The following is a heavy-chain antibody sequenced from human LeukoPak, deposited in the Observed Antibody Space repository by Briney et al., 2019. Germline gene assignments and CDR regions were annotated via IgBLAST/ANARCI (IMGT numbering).Heavy chain of an antibody. CDR3: AKEYYYGSGSQEYYFEY. Sequence: HPGGSLRLSCAASGFTFSSYGLHWVRQAPGKGLEWEAVISYDGSNKYYADSVKGRFTISRDNYKNTLYLQMNSLRAEDTAEYHWAKEYYYGSGSQEYYFEYWGQGTLVTVSS. V-gene: IGHV3-30*18. CDR1: GFTFSSYG. J-gene: IGHJ4*02. CDR2: ISYDGSNK. D-gene: IGHD3-10*01.